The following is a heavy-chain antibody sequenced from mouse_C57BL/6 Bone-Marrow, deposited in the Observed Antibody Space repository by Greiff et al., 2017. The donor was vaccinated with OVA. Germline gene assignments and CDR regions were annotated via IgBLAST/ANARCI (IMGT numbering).Heavy chain of an antibody. CDR2: ISDGGSYT. V-gene: IGHV5-4*01. D-gene: IGHD2-2*01. CDR3: AREGGLWLRRAFDY. CDR1: GFTFSSYA. J-gene: IGHJ2*01. Sequence: DVMLVESGGGLVKPGGSLKLSCAASGFTFSSYAMSWVRQTPEKRLEWVATISDGGSYTYYPDNVKGRFTISRDNAKNNLYLQMSHLKSEDTAMYYCAREGGLWLRRAFDYWGQGTTLTVSS.